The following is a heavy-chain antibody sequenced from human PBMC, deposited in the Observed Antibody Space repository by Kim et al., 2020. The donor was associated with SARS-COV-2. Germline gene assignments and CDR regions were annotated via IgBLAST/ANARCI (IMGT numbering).Heavy chain of an antibody. V-gene: IGHV3-74*01. CDR2: INSDGSST. D-gene: IGHD2-15*01. J-gene: IGHJ5*02. Sequence: GGSLRLSCAASGFTFSSYWMHWVRQAPGKGLVWVSRINSDGSSTSYADSVKGRFTISRDNAKNTLYLQMNSLRAEDTAVYYCARGYCSGGSCQPGDWFDPWGQGTLVTVSS. CDR3: ARGYCSGGSCQPGDWFDP. CDR1: GFTFSSYW.